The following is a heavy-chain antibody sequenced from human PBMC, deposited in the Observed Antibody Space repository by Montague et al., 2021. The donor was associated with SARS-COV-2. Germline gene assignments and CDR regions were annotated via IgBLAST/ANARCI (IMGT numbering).Heavy chain of an antibody. CDR2: VNHSGHT. J-gene: IGHJ4*02. CDR3: ARGPVGVAARLRYYFDQ. D-gene: IGHD6-6*01. CDR1: GGSLSGDH. Sequence: SETLSLTCAVSGGSLSGDHWSWIRQPPGKGLEWIGGVNHSGHTXXXVSXXXRVTMSVDTSKRQFSLKVRSVTAADTAVYYCARGPVGVAARLRYYFDQWGQGTLVTVSS. V-gene: IGHV4-34*01.